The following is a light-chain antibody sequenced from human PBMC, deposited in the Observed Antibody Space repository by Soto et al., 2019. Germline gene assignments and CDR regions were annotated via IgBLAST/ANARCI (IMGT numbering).Light chain of an antibody. V-gene: IGLV4-69*01. J-gene: IGLJ2*01. CDR3: QTWGTGFHVV. CDR1: SGHSSYA. Sequence: QPVLTQSPSASASLGASVKLTCTLSSGHSSYAIAWHQQQPEKGPRYLMKLNSDGSHSKGDGTPDRFSGSSSGAERYLTISSLQSEDEADYYCQTWGTGFHVVFGGGTKLTVL. CDR2: LNSDGSH.